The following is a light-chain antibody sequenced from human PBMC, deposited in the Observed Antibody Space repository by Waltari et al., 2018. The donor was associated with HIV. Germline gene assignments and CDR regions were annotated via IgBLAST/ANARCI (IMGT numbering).Light chain of an antibody. Sequence: DIQMTQSPSTLSASVGDRVTVTCRASQSVNTWLAGYQQSPGKAPKLLISKASSLPSGVPSRFSGSGSGTEFTLTITSLQPDDFAMYYCQQYNPYPWTFGQGTKLDIK. J-gene: IGKJ1*01. V-gene: IGKV1-5*03. CDR2: KAS. CDR3: QQYNPYPWT. CDR1: QSVNTW.